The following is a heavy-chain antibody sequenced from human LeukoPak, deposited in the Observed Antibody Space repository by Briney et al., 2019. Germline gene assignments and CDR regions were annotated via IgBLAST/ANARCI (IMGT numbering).Heavy chain of an antibody. CDR2: VNPSSISA. Sequence: GASVKVSCKASGYTVTNYYMHWVRQAPGQGLEWMGIVNPSSISASYAQKFQGRVTMTRDTSTSTVSMELSSLRSDDTAVYYCASVYQHGMDVWAKGPRSPSP. CDR1: GYTVTNYY. J-gene: IGHJ6*02. D-gene: IGHD2-2*01. CDR3: ASVYQHGMDV. V-gene: IGHV1-46*01.